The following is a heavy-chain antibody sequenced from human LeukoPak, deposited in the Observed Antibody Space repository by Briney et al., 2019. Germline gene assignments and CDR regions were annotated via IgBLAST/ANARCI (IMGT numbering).Heavy chain of an antibody. D-gene: IGHD6-19*01. J-gene: IGHJ4*02. V-gene: IGHV4-39*07. CDR1: GGSISSSSYY. Sequence: SETLSLTCTVSGGSISSSSYYWGWIRQPPGKGLEWIGSIYYSGSTNYNPSLKSRVTISVDTSKNQFSLKLSSVTAADTAVYYCAREAQGWSLGFDYWGQGTLVTVSS. CDR3: AREAQGWSLGFDY. CDR2: IYYSGST.